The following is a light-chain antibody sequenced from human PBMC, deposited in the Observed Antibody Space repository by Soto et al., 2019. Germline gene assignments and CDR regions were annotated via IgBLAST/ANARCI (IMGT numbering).Light chain of an antibody. CDR2: DAS. Sequence: EIVLTQSPATLSLSPGERATLSCRASQSVSSYLAWYQQKPGRAPRLLIYDASNRATGIPARFSCSGSGTDFTLTISSLEPEDFAVYYCQQRSNWSPITFGQGTRLEI. CDR3: QQRSNWSPIT. CDR1: QSVSSY. V-gene: IGKV3-11*01. J-gene: IGKJ5*01.